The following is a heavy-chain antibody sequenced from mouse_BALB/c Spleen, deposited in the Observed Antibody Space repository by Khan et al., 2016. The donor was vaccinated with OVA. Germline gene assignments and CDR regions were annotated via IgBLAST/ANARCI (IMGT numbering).Heavy chain of an antibody. CDR3: ARLLINFDY. CDR2: INPSNGRT. V-gene: IGHV1S81*02. Sequence: QVQLQQPGAELVNPGASVNLSCKASGYTLTSYWMHWVKQRPGQGLEWIGEINPSNGRTNYNEKFKSKAQLTVDKSSSTAYMQLSSPTSEDSAVYYCARLLINFDYWGQGTTLTVAS. CDR1: GYTLTSYW. J-gene: IGHJ2*01. D-gene: IGHD2-1*01.